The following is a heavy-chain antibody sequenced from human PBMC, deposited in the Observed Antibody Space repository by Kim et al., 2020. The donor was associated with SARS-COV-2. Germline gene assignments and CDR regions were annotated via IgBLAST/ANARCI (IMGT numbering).Heavy chain of an antibody. CDR3: AKDDGSGVKPPYGMDV. V-gene: IGHV3-30*18. CDR2: ISYDGSNK. D-gene: IGHD3-10*01. J-gene: IGHJ6*01. Sequence: GGSLRLSCAASGFTFSSYGMHWVRQAPGKGLEWVAVISYDGSNKYYADSVKGRFTISRDNSKNTLYLQMNSMRAEDTAVYYCAKDDGSGVKPPYGMDVWGQGTTLTVSS. CDR1: GFTFSSYG.